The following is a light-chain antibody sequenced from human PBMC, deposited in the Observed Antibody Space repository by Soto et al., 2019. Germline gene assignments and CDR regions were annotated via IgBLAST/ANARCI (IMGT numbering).Light chain of an antibody. CDR1: SSNIGAGYD. Sequence: QSVLTQPPSVSGAPGQRVTISCTGNSSNIGAGYDVHWYQQLPGTAPKLLIYANVNRPSGVPDRFSGSKSGTSGSLAITGLQAEVEADYYCQSYDSSLSAWVFGGGTQLTVL. CDR3: QSYDSSLSAWV. V-gene: IGLV1-40*01. J-gene: IGLJ3*02. CDR2: ANV.